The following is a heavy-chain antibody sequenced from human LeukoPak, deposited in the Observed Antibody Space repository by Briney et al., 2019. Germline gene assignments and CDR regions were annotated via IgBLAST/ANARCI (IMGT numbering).Heavy chain of an antibody. J-gene: IGHJ4*02. Sequence: PGGSLRLSCAASGFTFSTSWMYWVRQAPGKGLVWASRINSDGSSTTYADSVRGRFTVSRDNAKNTLYLQMNSLRVDDTAVYYCARADSTWANDFWGQGTLVTVSS. CDR2: INSDGSST. CDR1: GFTFSTSW. V-gene: IGHV3-74*01. D-gene: IGHD6-13*01. CDR3: ARADSTWANDF.